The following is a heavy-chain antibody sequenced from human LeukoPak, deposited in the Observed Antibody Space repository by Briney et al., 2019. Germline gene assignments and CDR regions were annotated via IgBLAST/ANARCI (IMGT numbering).Heavy chain of an antibody. D-gene: IGHD3-10*01. Sequence: GGSLRLSCVASGLTFSNSAMTWVRQGPGKGLEWVSSISGETNNTYYSDSVKGRFTVSRDNSKNTVFLQMNDLTIEDTAIYYCARRYSDGGFDPWGQGTLVTVSS. CDR3: ARRYSDGGFDP. V-gene: IGHV3-23*01. CDR2: ISGETNNT. J-gene: IGHJ5*02. CDR1: GLTFSNSA.